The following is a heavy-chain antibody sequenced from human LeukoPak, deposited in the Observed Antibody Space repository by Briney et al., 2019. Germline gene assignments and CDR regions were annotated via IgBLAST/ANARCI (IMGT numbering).Heavy chain of an antibody. CDR2: IWYDGSNK. J-gene: IGHJ3*02. D-gene: IGHD3-22*01. CDR1: GFTFSSYG. V-gene: IGHV3-33*06. Sequence: GRSLRLSXAASGFTFSSYGMHWVRQAPGKGLEWVAVIWYDGSNKYYADSVKGRFTISRDNSKNTLYLQMNSLRAEDTAVYYCAKVYYASSALIGDAFDIWGQGTMVTVSS. CDR3: AKVYYASSALIGDAFDI.